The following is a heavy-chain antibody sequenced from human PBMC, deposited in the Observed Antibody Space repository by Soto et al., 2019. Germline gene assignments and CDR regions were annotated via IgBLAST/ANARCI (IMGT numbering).Heavy chain of an antibody. V-gene: IGHV6-1*01. CDR1: GDSVSSNSAA. CDR3: ARDRSSGWHKEKDRALDY. CDR2: TYYRSKWYN. D-gene: IGHD6-19*01. J-gene: IGHJ4*02. Sequence: SQTLSLTCAISGDSVSSNSAAWNWIRQSPSRGLEWLGRTYYRSKWYNDYAVSVKSRITINPDTSKNQFSLQLNSVTPEDTAVYYCARDRSSGWHKEKDRALDYWGQGTLVTVSS.